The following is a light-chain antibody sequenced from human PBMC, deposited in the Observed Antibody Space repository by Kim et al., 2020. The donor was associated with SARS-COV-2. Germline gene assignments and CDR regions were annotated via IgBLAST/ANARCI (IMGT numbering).Light chain of an antibody. CDR1: SDKVGNHG. V-gene: IGLV10-54*01. CDR3: SAWDSSLRARV. J-gene: IGLJ3*02. Sequence: RTATLHCPGNSDKVGNHGAAGLQKHVGHPPKLKAYRNNNRPSGISERLSASRSGDTASLTITGLQPEDGADYYCSAWDSSLRARVFGGGTQLTVL. CDR2: RNN.